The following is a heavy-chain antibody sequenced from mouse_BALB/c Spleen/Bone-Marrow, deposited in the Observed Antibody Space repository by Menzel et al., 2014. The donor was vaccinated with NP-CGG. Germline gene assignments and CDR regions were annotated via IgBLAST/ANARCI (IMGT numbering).Heavy chain of an antibody. CDR1: GFTFSNYG. Sequence: DVQLVESGGDLVKPGGSLKLSCAASGFTFSNYGMSWVRQTPDKRLEWVATISSGGSYTYFPDSVKGRFTISRDNVKNTLYLQMNSLKSEDAAMYYCARLTPDYAMDYWGQGTSVTVSS. D-gene: IGHD1-3*01. CDR3: ARLTPDYAMDY. V-gene: IGHV5-6*01. J-gene: IGHJ4*01. CDR2: ISSGGSYT.